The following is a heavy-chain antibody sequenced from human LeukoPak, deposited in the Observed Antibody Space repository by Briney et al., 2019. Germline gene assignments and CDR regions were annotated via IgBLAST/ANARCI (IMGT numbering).Heavy chain of an antibody. J-gene: IGHJ6*03. V-gene: IGHV1-18*01. CDR2: ISAYNGNT. D-gene: IGHD6-6*01. CDR1: GYTFTGYG. Sequence: ASVKVSCKASGYTFTGYGISWVRQAPGQGREWMGWISAYNGNTNYAQKLQGRVTMTTDTSTSTAYMELRSLRSDDTAVYYCAREDSSSLDYYYYMDVWGKGTTVTVSS. CDR3: AREDSSSLDYYYYMDV.